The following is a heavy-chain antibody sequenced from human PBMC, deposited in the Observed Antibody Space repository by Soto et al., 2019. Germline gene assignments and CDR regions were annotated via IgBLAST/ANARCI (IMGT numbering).Heavy chain of an antibody. CDR3: AGCISTGNWFDP. CDR2: IIPIFGTA. Sequence: QVQLVQSGAEVKKPGSSVKVSCKASGGTFSSYAISWVRQAPGQWLDWMGGIIPIFGTANYAQKCQGRVTITADESTSTAYMELSSLRSEDTAVYYCAGCISTGNWFDPWGQGTLVTVSS. V-gene: IGHV1-69*12. CDR1: GGTFSSYA. D-gene: IGHD2-2*01. J-gene: IGHJ5*02.